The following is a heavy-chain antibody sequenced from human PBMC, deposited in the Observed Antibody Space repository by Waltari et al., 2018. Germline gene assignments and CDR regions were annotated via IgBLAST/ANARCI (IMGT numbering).Heavy chain of an antibody. CDR3: ARDRGRGLYLDS. CDR1: GESMSRSYV. Sequence: QLQLQESGPGLFKPSGTLSPPCTVSGESMSRSYVWNWVRQPPGKGLEWIGQGRGDGRTNSNPSFASRLTISLDTSTDHFSLRLTSATAADTAVYYCARDRGRGLYLDSWGQGILVTVSP. D-gene: IGHD2-15*01. J-gene: IGHJ4*02. V-gene: IGHV4-4*02. CDR2: GRGDGRT.